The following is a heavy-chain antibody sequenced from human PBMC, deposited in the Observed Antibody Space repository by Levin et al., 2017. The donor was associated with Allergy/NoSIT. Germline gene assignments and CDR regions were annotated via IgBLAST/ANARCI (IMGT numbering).Heavy chain of an antibody. V-gene: IGHV3-7*04. D-gene: IGHD2-8*02. J-gene: IGHJ3*02. CDR3: ARNWRSAFDI. CDR2: TKQDGTEN. CDR1: GFSFSSYW. Sequence: GGSLRLSCVASGFSFSSYWMSWVRQAPGKGLEWVANTKQDGTENYYADSVKGRFTVSKDNPKNSVYLQMSRLRVEDTAVYYCARNWRSAFDIWGQGTVVTVSS.